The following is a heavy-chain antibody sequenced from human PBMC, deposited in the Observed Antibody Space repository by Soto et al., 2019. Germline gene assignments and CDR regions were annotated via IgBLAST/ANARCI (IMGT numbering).Heavy chain of an antibody. J-gene: IGHJ6*03. V-gene: IGHV1-18*01. CDR2: ISAYNGNT. D-gene: IGHD3-9*01. Sequence: ASVKVSCKASGYTFTSYGISWVRQAPGQGLEWMGWISAYNGNTNYAQKLQGRVTMTTDTSTSTACMELRSLRSDDTAVYYCARESSLRTYYDILTGYYKSYYYYYLDVWGKGTTVTVSS. CDR3: ARESSLRTYYDILTGYYKSYYYYYLDV. CDR1: GYTFTSYG.